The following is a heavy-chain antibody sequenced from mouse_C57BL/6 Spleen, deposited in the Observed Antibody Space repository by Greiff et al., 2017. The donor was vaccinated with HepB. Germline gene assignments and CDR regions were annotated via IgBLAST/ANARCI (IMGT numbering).Heavy chain of an antibody. D-gene: IGHD1-1*01. J-gene: IGHJ1*03. V-gene: IGHV1-82*01. CDR2: IYPGDGDT. Sequence: QVQLKESGPELVKPGASVKISCKASGYAFSSSWMNWVKQRPGKGLEWIGRIYPGDGDTNYNGKFKGKATLTADKSSSTAYMQLSSLTSEDSAVYFCAKDYYGSSPNWYFAVWGTGTTVTVSS. CDR1: GYAFSSSW. CDR3: AKDYYGSSPNWYFAV.